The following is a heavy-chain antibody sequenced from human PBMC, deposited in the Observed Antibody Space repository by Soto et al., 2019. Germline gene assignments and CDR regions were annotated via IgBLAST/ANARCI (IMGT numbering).Heavy chain of an antibody. CDR3: AREGYCSSTSCHKRRRGGPGYYFDY. CDR2: ISSSSSYI. CDR1: GFTFSSYS. J-gene: IGHJ4*02. Sequence: GGSLRLSCAASGFTFSSYSMNWVRQAPGKGLEWVSSISSSSSYIYYADSVKGRFTISRDNAKNSLYLQMNSLRAEDTAVYYCAREGYCSSTSCHKRRRGGPGYYFDYWGQGTLVTVSS. D-gene: IGHD2-2*01. V-gene: IGHV3-21*01.